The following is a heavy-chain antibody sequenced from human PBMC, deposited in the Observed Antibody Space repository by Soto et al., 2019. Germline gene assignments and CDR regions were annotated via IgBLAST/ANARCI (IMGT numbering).Heavy chain of an antibody. Sequence: GASVKVSCKASGGTFSSYAISWVRQAPGQGLEWMGGIIPIFGTANYAQKFQGRVTITADESTSTAYMELSSLRSEDTAVYYCESPLKYYDSSGPFDYWGQGTLVTVYS. D-gene: IGHD3-22*01. CDR2: IIPIFGTA. CDR3: ESPLKYYDSSGPFDY. J-gene: IGHJ4*02. CDR1: GGTFSSYA. V-gene: IGHV1-69*13.